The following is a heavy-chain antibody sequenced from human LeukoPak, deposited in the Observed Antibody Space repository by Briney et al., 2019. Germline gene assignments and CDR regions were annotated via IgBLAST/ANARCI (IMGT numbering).Heavy chain of an antibody. V-gene: IGHV4-34*01. CDR1: GGSFSGYY. D-gene: IGHD6-19*01. CDR3: ARDRGGAVAGTKRDMAFDI. J-gene: IGHJ3*02. CDR2: INHSGST. Sequence: SETLSLTCAVYGGSFSGYYWSWIRQPPGKGLEWIGEINHSGSTNYNPSLKSRVTISVDTSKNQFSLKLSSVTAADTAVYYCARDRGGAVAGTKRDMAFDIWGQGTMVTVSS.